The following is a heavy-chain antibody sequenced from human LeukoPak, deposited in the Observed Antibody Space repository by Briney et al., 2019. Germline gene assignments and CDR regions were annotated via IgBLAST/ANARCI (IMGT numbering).Heavy chain of an antibody. Sequence: GGSLRLSCAASAFTFSSYGMHWVRQAPGKGLEWVAFIRYDGSNKYYADSVKGRFTVPRDNSKNTLYLQMNSLRAEDTAVYYCARGLTVTRHYYYYMDVWGKGTTVTISS. D-gene: IGHD4-17*01. CDR2: IRYDGSNK. CDR1: AFTFSSYG. V-gene: IGHV3-30*02. CDR3: ARGLTVTRHYYYYMDV. J-gene: IGHJ6*03.